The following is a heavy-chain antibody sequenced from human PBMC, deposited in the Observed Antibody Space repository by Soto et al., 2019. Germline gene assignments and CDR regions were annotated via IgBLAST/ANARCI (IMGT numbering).Heavy chain of an antibody. J-gene: IGHJ4*02. Sequence: LRLSCAASGFTFTRYSMNWVRQAPGKGLEWVSSISSTTNYIYYGDSMKGRFTISRDNAKNSLYLEMNSLRAEDTAVYYCARESEDLASNFDYWGQGTLVTAPQ. CDR2: ISSTTNYI. V-gene: IGHV3-21*06. CDR3: ARESEDLASNFDY. CDR1: GFTFTRYS.